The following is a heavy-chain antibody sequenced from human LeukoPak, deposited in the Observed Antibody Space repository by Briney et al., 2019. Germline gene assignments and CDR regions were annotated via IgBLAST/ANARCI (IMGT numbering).Heavy chain of an antibody. Sequence: ASVKVSCKTSGYTFTGYYIHWVRQAPGQGLEWMGWINPNSGESNSAQKFQGRVTMTGDTSISTAYMELRRVTSDDTAVYYCARDRDYSNTERGFDYWGQGTLVTVSS. CDR3: ARDRDYSNTERGFDY. V-gene: IGHV1-2*02. CDR1: GYTFTGYY. CDR2: INPNSGES. D-gene: IGHD4-11*01. J-gene: IGHJ4*02.